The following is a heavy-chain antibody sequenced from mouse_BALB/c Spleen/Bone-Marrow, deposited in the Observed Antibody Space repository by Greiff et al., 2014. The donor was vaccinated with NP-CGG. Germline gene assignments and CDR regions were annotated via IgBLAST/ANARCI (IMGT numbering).Heavy chain of an antibody. CDR3: ARGGHDFSLDY. V-gene: IGHV1-69*01. CDR2: IDTSDSYI. D-gene: IGHD2-4*01. Sequence: VKLMESGAEFVMPGASVKMSCKASGYTFTDKWMHWVKQRPGQGLEWIGAIDTSDSYINYNQKFKGKASLTADASSSTAYMHLSSLTSDDSAVYYCARGGHDFSLDYWGQGTSVIVSS. J-gene: IGHJ4*01. CDR1: GYTFTDKW.